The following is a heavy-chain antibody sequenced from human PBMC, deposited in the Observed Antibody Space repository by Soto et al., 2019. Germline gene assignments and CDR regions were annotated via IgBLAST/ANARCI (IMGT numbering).Heavy chain of an antibody. CDR3: SGCSCGGCHQNYGMDV. V-gene: IGHV3-21*01. J-gene: IGHJ6*02. CDR2: ISPTTSHI. Sequence: EVHLVESGGGLVKPGGSLRLSCAVSGFTFSSCTMNWVRQAPGKGLEWVSSISPTTSHIYYADSVKGRFTISRDNAKNSLVLQMNSLRAEDTAVYYCSGCSCGGCHQNYGMDVWGQGTTVTVSS. D-gene: IGHD2-15*01. CDR1: GFTFSSCT.